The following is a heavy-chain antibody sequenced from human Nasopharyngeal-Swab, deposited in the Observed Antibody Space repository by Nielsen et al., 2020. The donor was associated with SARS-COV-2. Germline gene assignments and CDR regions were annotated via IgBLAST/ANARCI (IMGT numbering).Heavy chain of an antibody. CDR2: ISSSGSTI. CDR1: GFTFSSYE. D-gene: IGHD3-22*01. CDR3: ARISPSYYYDSSGADY. Sequence: GGSLRLSCAVSGFTFSSYEMNWVRQAPGKGLEWVSYISSSGSTIHYADSVKGRFTISRDNAKNSLFLQMSSLRAEDTAVYYCARISPSYYYDSSGADYWGQGTLVTVSS. V-gene: IGHV3-48*03. J-gene: IGHJ4*02.